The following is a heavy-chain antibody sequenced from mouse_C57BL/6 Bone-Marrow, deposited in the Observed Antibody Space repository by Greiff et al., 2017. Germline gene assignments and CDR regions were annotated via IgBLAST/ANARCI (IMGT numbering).Heavy chain of an antibody. CDR3: ARHLLRSPFAY. CDR2: ISSGGSYT. V-gene: IGHV5-6*02. CDR1: GFTFSSYG. D-gene: IGHD1-1*01. Sequence: EVKLEESGGDLVKPGGSLKLSCAASGFTFSSYGMSWVRQTPDKRLEWVATISSGGSYTYYPDSVKGRFTISRDNAKNTLYLQMSSLKSEDTAMYYCARHLLRSPFAYWGQGTLVTVSA. J-gene: IGHJ3*01.